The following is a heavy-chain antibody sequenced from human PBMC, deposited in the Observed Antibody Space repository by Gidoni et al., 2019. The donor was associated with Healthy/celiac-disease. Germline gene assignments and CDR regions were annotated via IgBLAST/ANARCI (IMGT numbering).Heavy chain of an antibody. CDR1: GYSFTSYW. V-gene: IGHV5-10-1*03. CDR2: IDPSDSYT. J-gene: IGHJ3*02. CDR3: ARPGYCSGGSCFDAFDI. Sequence: EVQLVQSGAEVKKPGESLRISCKGSGYSFTSYWISWVRQMPGKGLEWMGRIDPSDSYTNYSPSFQGHVTISADKSISTAYLQWSSLKASDTAMYYCARPGYCSGGSCFDAFDIWGQGTMVTVSS. D-gene: IGHD2-15*01.